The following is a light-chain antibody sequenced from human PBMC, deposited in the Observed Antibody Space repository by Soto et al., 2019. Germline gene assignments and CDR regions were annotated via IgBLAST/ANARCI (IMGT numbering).Light chain of an antibody. Sequence: DIQMTQAPSSLSASVGARVTITGRASQGISNSLAWFQQKPGKAPKSLLYAASSWQSGVPSKFSGRGSGTDVTLSISSLQHADFATSYCQQYNSYPYNFGQRNTLEIK. CDR3: QQYNSYPYN. V-gene: IGKV1-16*02. J-gene: IGKJ2*01. CDR1: QGISNS. CDR2: AAS.